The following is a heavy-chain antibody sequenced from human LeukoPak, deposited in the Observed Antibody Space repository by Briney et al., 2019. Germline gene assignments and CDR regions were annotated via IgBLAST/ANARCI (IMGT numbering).Heavy chain of an antibody. CDR3: ARLIVGARVDY. D-gene: IGHD1-26*01. CDR1: DGSITMDYYY. J-gene: IGHJ4*02. Sequence: PSETLSLTYSVSDGSITMDYYYWGWVRQPPGKGLEWIGSIYYSGSTYYNPSLKSRVTISVDTSKNQFSLKLSSVTAADTAVYYCARLIVGARVDYWGQGTLVTVSS. V-gene: IGHV4-39*01. CDR2: IYYSGST.